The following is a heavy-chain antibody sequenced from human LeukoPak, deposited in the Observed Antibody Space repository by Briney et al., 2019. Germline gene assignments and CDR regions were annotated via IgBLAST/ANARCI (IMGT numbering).Heavy chain of an antibody. J-gene: IGHJ6*02. V-gene: IGHV4-34*01. CDR3: ARGAGSGWYAYYYYGMDV. Sequence: SETLSLTCAVYGGSFSGYYWSWIRQPPGKGLEWIGEINHSGSTNYNPSLKSRVTISVDTSKNQFSLKLSSVTAADTAVYYCARGAGSGWYAYYYYGMDVRGQGTTVTVSS. CDR2: INHSGST. D-gene: IGHD6-19*01. CDR1: GGSFSGYY.